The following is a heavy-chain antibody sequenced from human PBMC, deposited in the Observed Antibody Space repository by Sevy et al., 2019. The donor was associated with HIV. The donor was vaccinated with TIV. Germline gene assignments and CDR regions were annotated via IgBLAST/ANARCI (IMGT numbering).Heavy chain of an antibody. CDR2: IYSDGST. D-gene: IGHD5-18*01. CDR1: RFTVSNNY. V-gene: IGHV3-53*01. J-gene: IGHJ4*02. CDR3: ARVPPYSYGFGVDY. Sequence: GGSLRLSCAASRFTVSNNYMNWVRQAPGKGLEWVSVIYSDGSTYYVDSVKGRFTISRDNSKNTLFLQMNSLRADDTAVYYCARVPPYSYGFGVDYWGQGTLVTVSS.